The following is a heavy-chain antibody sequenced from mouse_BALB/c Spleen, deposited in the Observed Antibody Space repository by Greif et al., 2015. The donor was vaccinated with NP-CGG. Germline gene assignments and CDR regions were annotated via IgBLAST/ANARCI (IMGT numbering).Heavy chain of an antibody. CDR3: AKSGDYDNSFDY. J-gene: IGHJ2*01. CDR1: GYTFTNSW. V-gene: IGHV1S130*01. D-gene: IGHD2-4*01. Sequence: VQLQQSGSVLVRPGASVKLSCKASGYTFTNSWMHWAKQRSGQGLEWIGEIHPNSGNVNYNEKFKGKATLTVDTSSSTAYVDLSSLTSEDSAVFYCAKSGDYDNSFDYWGQGTTLTVSS. CDR2: IHPNSGNV.